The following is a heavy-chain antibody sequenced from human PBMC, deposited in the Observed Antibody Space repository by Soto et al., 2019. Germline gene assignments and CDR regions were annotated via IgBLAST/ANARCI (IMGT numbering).Heavy chain of an antibody. CDR3: EMNEISLEV. V-gene: IGHV3-7*01. J-gene: IGHJ6*04. Sequence: PVGSLILSCASSVFTFISSWITLFRQAPVKWLEWVAMIKQDVSYTYYVDSFKGLFIISRDNDKNSLFLQMNSLRVDDTGVYYCEMNEISLEVRGKGTTVNVSS. CDR2: IKQDVSYT. CDR1: VFTFISSW.